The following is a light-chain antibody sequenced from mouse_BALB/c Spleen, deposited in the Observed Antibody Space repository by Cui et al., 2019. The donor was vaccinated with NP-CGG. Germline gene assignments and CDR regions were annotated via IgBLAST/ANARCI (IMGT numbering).Light chain of an antibody. J-gene: IGLJ1*01. V-gene: IGLV1*01. CDR2: GTN. CDR3: ALWYSNHWV. Sequence: QAVVSQESALTTSPGETVPLTCRSSTATITTSNYANWVQEKPDHLFTGLIGGTNNRAPGFPARFSGSLIGDKAALTITGAQTEDEAIYFCALWYSNHWVFGGGTKLTVL. CDR1: TATITTSNY.